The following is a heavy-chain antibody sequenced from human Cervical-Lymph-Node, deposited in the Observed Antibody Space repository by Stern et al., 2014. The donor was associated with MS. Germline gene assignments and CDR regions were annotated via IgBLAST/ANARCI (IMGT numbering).Heavy chain of an antibody. Sequence: QVQLLQPGAEVERPGASVKVSCKASGYTFTAYFLHWVRQAPGQGLEWMGWISPKTGSATYAQKFQDRVTMTRDTSINTGYMEVSSLRSDDTAVYYCARDRGSYSDYWGQGTLVAVSS. V-gene: IGHV1-2*02. D-gene: IGHD1-26*01. CDR1: GYTFTAYF. J-gene: IGHJ4*02. CDR3: ARDRGSYSDY. CDR2: ISPKTGSA.